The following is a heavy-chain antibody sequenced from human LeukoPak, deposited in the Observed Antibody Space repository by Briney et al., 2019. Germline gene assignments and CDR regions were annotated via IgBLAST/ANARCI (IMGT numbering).Heavy chain of an antibody. CDR3: ARDSGSYPLGY. D-gene: IGHD3-10*01. Sequence: PSQTLSLTCAVSGGSISSGGYSWSWIRQPPGKGLEWIGYIYHSGSTYYNPSLKSRVTISVDRSKNQFSLKLSSVTAADTAVYYCARDSGSYPLGYWGQGTLVTVSS. CDR1: GGSISSGGYS. CDR2: IYHSGST. V-gene: IGHV4-30-2*01. J-gene: IGHJ4*02.